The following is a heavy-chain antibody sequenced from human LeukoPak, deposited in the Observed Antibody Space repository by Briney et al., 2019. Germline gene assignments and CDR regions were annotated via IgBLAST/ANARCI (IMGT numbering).Heavy chain of an antibody. V-gene: IGHV3-23*01. CDR3: AKGRGYCSGGSCYSDY. J-gene: IGHJ4*02. CDR1: GFTFSSYA. D-gene: IGHD2-15*01. CDR2: VSSSGSSL. Sequence: GGSLRLSCSASGFTFSSYAMTWVRQAPGKGLEWVSTVSSSGSSLYYADSVKGRFTISRDNSKNTLYLQMNSLRAEDTAVYYCAKGRGYCSGGSCYSDYWGQGTLVTVSS.